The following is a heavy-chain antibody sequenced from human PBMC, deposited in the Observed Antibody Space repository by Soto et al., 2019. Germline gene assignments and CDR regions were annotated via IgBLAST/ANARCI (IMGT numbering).Heavy chain of an antibody. V-gene: IGHV3-48*03. CDR3: ETRSTDYYFY. J-gene: IGHJ4*02. D-gene: IGHD3-9*01. CDR1: GLTFSSFE. CDR2: ISRGATTT. Sequence: GGSLRLSCAVSGLTFSSFEMDWVRQAAGKGPEWISYISRGATTTYYADSVRGRFTISRDDAENSVFLQMDSLRVEDTAIYFCETRSTDYYFYWGQGTLVTVSS.